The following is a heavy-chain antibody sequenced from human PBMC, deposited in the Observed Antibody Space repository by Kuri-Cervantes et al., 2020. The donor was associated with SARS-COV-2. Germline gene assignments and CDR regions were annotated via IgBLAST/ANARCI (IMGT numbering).Heavy chain of an antibody. CDR2: INPSGGST. CDR1: GYTFTGYY. J-gene: IGHJ1*01. CDR3: ASDYGDYAEYFQH. Sequence: ASVKVSCKASGYTFTGYYVHWVRQAPGQGLEWMGIINPSGGSTSYAQKFQGRVTMTRDTSTSTVYMELSSLRSEDTAVYYCASDYGDYAEYFQHWGQGTLVTVSS. D-gene: IGHD4-17*01. V-gene: IGHV1-46*03.